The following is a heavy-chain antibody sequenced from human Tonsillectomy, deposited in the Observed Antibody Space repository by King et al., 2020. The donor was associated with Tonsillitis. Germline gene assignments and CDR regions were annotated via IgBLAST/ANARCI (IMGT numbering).Heavy chain of an antibody. CDR3: ANSEYQSKYGGDYYGMDV. CDR1: GFTFNNYG. V-gene: IGHV3-30*02. D-gene: IGHD2-2*01. J-gene: IGHJ6*02. CDR2: IRFDGGKK. Sequence: VQLVESGGGVVQPGGSLRLSCAASGFTFNNYGMHWVRQAPGKGLEWVAFIRFDGGKKDYADSVKGRFTISRDNSKNTLSLQMNSLRAEDTAVYYCANSEYQSKYGGDYYGMDVWGQGTTVTVSS.